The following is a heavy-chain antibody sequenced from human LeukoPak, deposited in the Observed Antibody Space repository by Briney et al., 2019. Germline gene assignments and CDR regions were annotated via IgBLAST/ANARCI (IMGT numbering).Heavy chain of an antibody. CDR1: GSSISSGYY. CDR3: ASFTDYDILTGYFWR. Sequence: PSETMSLTCAVSGSSISSGYYWGWIRQPPGKGLEWVGSIYHSGSTYYNPSLKSRVTISVDTSKNQFSLKLRSVTAADTAVYYCASFTDYDILTGYFWRWGQGTLVTVSS. J-gene: IGHJ4*02. CDR2: IYHSGST. V-gene: IGHV4-38-2*01. D-gene: IGHD3-9*01.